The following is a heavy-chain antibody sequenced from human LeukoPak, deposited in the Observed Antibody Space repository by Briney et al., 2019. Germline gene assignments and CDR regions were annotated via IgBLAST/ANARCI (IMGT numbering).Heavy chain of an antibody. D-gene: IGHD3-10*01. J-gene: IGHJ4*02. CDR3: AKDSVFSYYVSGSYRYFDY. CDR1: GFTFSSYA. Sequence: GGSLRLSCAASGFTFSSYAMHWVRQAPGKGLEWVALISYYGSDKYYADSVKGRFTISRDNSKNTLYMQMNSLRDEDTAVYYCAKDSVFSYYVSGSYRYFDYWGQGTLVTVSS. CDR2: ISYYGSDK. V-gene: IGHV3-30*18.